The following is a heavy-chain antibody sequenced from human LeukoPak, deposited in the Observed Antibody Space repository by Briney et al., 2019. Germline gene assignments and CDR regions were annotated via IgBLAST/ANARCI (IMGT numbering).Heavy chain of an antibody. CDR3: ARPYSSGWLPIDY. Sequence: GGSLRLSCTASGFTFSNAWMSWVRQAPGKGLEWVAVISYDGSNKYYADSVKGRFTISRDNSKNTLYLQMNSLRAEDTAVYYCARPYSSGWLPIDYWGQGTLVTVSS. D-gene: IGHD6-19*01. CDR1: GFTFSNAW. J-gene: IGHJ4*02. V-gene: IGHV3-30-3*01. CDR2: ISYDGSNK.